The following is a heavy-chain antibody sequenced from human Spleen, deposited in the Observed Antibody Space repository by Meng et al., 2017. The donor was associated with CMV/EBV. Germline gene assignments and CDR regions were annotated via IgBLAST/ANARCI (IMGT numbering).Heavy chain of an antibody. CDR2: IIPIFGTT. D-gene: IGHD3-3*01. V-gene: IGHV1-69*05. Sequence: TFSNYARSWVRQAPGQGHEWMGGIIPIFGTTNSAQKFQGRVTITTDESRSTAYMELSSLTSEDTAVYYCARGQIWRGRNNRRKNWFDPWGQGTLVTVSS. CDR3: ARGQIWRGRNNRRKNWFDP. CDR1: TFSNYA. J-gene: IGHJ5*02.